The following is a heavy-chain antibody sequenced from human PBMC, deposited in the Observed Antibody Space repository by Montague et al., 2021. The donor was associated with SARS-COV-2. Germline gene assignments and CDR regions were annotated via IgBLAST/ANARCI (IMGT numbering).Heavy chain of an antibody. Sequence: SETLSLTCSVSGDSISSYYYNWIRQTPGKGLAWIGYAYYVPSTNSANTNSNPSLKRRVTISLDTSENQFSLKLSSVTAADTAVYYCARTWRFGQSYGLDIWGQGTMVTGSS. CDR3: ARTWRFGQSYGLDI. V-gene: IGHV4-59*01. CDR2: AYYVPSTNSANT. D-gene: IGHD3-16*01. CDR1: GDSISSYY. J-gene: IGHJ3*02.